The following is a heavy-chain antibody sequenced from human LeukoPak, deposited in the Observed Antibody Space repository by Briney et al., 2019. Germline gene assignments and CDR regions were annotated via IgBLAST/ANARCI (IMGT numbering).Heavy chain of an antibody. D-gene: IGHD3-22*01. J-gene: IGHJ5*02. CDR2: IRYDGSNK. V-gene: IGHV3-30*02. Sequence: GGSLRLSCAASGFTFSSYGMHWVRQAPGKGLEWVAFIRYDGSNKYYADSVKGRFTISRDNSKNTLYLQMNSLRAEDTAVYYCAKDIAYYYDSSGSLGFDPWGQGTLVTVSS. CDR1: GFTFSSYG. CDR3: AKDIAYYYDSSGSLGFDP.